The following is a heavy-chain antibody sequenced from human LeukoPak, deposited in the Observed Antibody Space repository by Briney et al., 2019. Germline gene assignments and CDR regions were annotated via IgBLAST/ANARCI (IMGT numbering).Heavy chain of an antibody. CDR1: GGTFSTYA. CDR3: ARDNVSSSLDY. Sequence: GASVKVSCKASGGTFSTYAISWVRQAPGQGLEWMGIINPSGGSTSYAQKFQGRVTMTRDTSTSTVYMELSSLRSEDTAVYYCARDNVSSSLDYWGQGTLVTVSS. J-gene: IGHJ4*02. CDR2: INPSGGST. D-gene: IGHD6-6*01. V-gene: IGHV1-46*01.